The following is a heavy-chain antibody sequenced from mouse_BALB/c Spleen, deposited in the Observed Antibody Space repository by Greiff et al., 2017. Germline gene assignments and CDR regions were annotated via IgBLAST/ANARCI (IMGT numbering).Heavy chain of an antibody. V-gene: IGHV5-6-5*01. Sequence: EVKLVESGGGLVKPGGSLKLSCAASGFTFSSYAMSWVRQTPEKRLEWVASISSGGSTYYPDSVKGRFTISRDNARNILYLQMSSLRSEDTAMYYCARGLYYAMDYWGQGTSVTVSS. CDR2: ISSGGST. CDR3: ARGLYYAMDY. J-gene: IGHJ4*01. CDR1: GFTFSSYA.